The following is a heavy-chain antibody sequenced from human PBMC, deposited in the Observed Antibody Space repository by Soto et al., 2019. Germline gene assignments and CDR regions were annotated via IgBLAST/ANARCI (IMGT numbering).Heavy chain of an antibody. CDR3: AKDPSSWPHVSWFDP. CDR2: ISGSGGST. V-gene: IGHV3-23*01. D-gene: IGHD6-13*01. Sequence: GGSLRLSCAASGFTFSSYAMSWVRQAPGKGLEWVSAISGSGGSTYYADSVKGRFTISRDNSKNTLYLQMNSLRAEDTAVYYCAKDPSSWPHVSWFDPWGKGTLVTASS. J-gene: IGHJ5*02. CDR1: GFTFSSYA.